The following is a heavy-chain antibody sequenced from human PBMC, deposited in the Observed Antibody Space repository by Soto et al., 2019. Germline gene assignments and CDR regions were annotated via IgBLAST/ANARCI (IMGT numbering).Heavy chain of an antibody. Sequence: QVQLVQSGAEVKKPGASVKVSCKASGYTFTSYGISWVRQAPGQGLEWMGWISAYNGNTNYAQKLKGRVTMTTDTSTSTAYMELRSLRSDDTAVYYCASDRGGPVDYDYIWGSPGGYFDYWGQGTLVTVSS. J-gene: IGHJ4*02. V-gene: IGHV1-18*01. CDR2: ISAYNGNT. CDR3: ASDRGGPVDYDYIWGSPGGYFDY. CDR1: GYTFTSYG. D-gene: IGHD3-16*01.